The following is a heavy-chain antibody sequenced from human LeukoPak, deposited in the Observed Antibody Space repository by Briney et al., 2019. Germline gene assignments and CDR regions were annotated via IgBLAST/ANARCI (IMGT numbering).Heavy chain of an antibody. D-gene: IGHD6-6*01. CDR2: IIPIFGTA. CDR1: GGTFSSYA. V-gene: IGHV1-69*13. J-gene: IGHJ4*02. CDR3: AASRGWQLAPNFDY. Sequence: GASVKVSCKASGGTFSSYAISWVRQAPGQGLEWMGGIIPIFGTASYAQKFQGRVTITADESTSTAYMELSSLRSEDTAVYYCAASRGWQLAPNFDYWGQGTLVTVSS.